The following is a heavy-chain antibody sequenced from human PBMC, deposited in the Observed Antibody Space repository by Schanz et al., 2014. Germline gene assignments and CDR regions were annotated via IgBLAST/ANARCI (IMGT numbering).Heavy chain of an antibody. D-gene: IGHD2-2*01. CDR2: INPNSGGT. Sequence: QVQLVQSGAEVKKPGASVKVSCKASGYTFSGYYMHWVRQAPGQGLEWMGWINPNSGGTNYAQKFQGRVTTARDTSISTAYMELSRLRSDDTAVYYCARNTRNNIGSTSSSWGQGTLVTVSS. CDR1: GYTFSGYY. J-gene: IGHJ5*02. CDR3: ARNTRNNIGSTSSS. V-gene: IGHV1-2*02.